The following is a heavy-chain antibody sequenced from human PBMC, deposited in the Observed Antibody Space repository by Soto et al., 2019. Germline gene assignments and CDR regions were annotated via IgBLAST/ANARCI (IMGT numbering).Heavy chain of an antibody. Sequence: EVQLVESGGGLVQPGGSLRLSCAASGFTFSPYSMNWVRQAPGKGLQWVSYISSSSSTIYYADSVKGRFTISRDNAKNSLYLQMNSRGDEDTGVYYCASAYYDNNGEYFIDHWGQGTLVTVSS. CDR1: GFTFSPYS. D-gene: IGHD3-22*01. CDR3: ASAYYDNNGEYFIDH. CDR2: ISSSSSTI. V-gene: IGHV3-48*02. J-gene: IGHJ4*02.